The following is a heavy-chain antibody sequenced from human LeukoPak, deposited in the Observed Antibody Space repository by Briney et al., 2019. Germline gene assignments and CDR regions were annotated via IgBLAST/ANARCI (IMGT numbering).Heavy chain of an antibody. CDR1: GFTVSSYW. Sequence: GGSLSLTCAASGFTVSSYWMTWVRQAPGKGLEWVANIKQDGSEKYYVDSVKGRFTISRDNAKNSLYLQLNSLRAEDTAVYFCARDLRTYYPRPFDSWGQGTLVTVSS. D-gene: IGHD3-22*01. V-gene: IGHV3-7*04. CDR2: IKQDGSEK. CDR3: ARDLRTYYPRPFDS. J-gene: IGHJ5*01.